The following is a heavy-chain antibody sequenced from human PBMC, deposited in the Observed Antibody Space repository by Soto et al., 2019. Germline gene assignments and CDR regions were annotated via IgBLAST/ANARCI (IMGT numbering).Heavy chain of an antibody. V-gene: IGHV4-34*01. Sequence: SETLSLTCAVYGGSFSGYYWSWIRQPPGKGLEWIGEINHSGSTNYNPSLKSRVTISVDTSKNQFSLKLSSVTAADTAVYYCARGGEQQLEPKRSYYFDYWGQGTLVTAPQ. D-gene: IGHD6-13*01. CDR2: INHSGST. CDR1: GGSFSGYY. CDR3: ARGGEQQLEPKRSYYFDY. J-gene: IGHJ4*02.